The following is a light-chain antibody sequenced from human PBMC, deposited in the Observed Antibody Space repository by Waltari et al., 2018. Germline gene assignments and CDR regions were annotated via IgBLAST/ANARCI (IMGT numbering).Light chain of an antibody. V-gene: IGKV1D-12*01. CDR2: GTS. CDR3: QQTNIFPFT. J-gene: IGKJ3*01. Sequence: DIQMTQSPSSVSASVGDRVTITCRASQGVSSSLAWYQQKPGKAPNLLLYGTSILRGGVPSRFSGRGSGTDFALTISGLQPEDFATYYCQQTNIFPFTFGPGTKVDI. CDR1: QGVSSS.